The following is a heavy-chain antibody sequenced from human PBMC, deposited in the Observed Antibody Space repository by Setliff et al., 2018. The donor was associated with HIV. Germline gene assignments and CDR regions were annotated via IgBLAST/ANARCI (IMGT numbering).Heavy chain of an antibody. D-gene: IGHD3-9*01. CDR1: GLHVRGAW. Sequence: GGSLRLSCKPSGLHVRGAWMNWVRQAPGKGLEWVGRVKIDSDGGTTDYAAPVKGRFTISRDDSKNTLYLQMNSLKTEDTAVYYCTDSLTGYYNGYYYYYMDVWGKGTTVTVSS. V-gene: IGHV3-15*01. CDR3: TDSLTGYYNGYYYYYMDV. J-gene: IGHJ6*03. CDR2: VKIDSDGGTT.